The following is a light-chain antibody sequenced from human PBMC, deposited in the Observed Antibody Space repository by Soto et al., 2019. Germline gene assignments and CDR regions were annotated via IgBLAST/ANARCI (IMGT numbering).Light chain of an antibody. Sequence: QSVLTHPPSVSAALGQQVTISCSGTSSNIGNNYVSWYQQLPGTAPKLLIYENNKRPSGIPDRFSGSKSGTSATLGITGLQTGDEAVYYCGTWDSSLSALFGGGTKLTVL. V-gene: IGLV1-51*01. J-gene: IGLJ2*01. CDR3: GTWDSSLSAL. CDR1: SSNIGNNY. CDR2: ENN.